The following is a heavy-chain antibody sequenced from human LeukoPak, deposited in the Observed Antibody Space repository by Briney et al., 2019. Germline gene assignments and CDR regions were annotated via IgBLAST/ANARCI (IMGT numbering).Heavy chain of an antibody. D-gene: IGHD2-2*01. CDR3: ARASSPTCSGWCAFDK. Sequence: GGSLRLSCAVSGFTFENYGMSWVRQAPGKGLEWVSGINWNGGRTAYADSVKGRFTISRDNAKNSLYLQMKSLRAEDTALYFCARASSPTCSGWCAFDKWGQGTMVTVSS. V-gene: IGHV3-20*04. J-gene: IGHJ3*02. CDR1: GFTFENYG. CDR2: INWNGGRT.